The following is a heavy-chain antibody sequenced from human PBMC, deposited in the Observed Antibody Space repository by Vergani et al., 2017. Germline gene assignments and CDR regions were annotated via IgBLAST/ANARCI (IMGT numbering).Heavy chain of an antibody. CDR2: VNPNSGDT. CDR1: GFTFSAYY. CDR3: ARDRVAYSGFYYGMDV. D-gene: IGHD3-10*01. J-gene: IGHJ6*02. V-gene: IGHV1-2*02. Sequence: VQMVESGGGLVKPGGSLRLSCVASGFTFSAYYIHWVRQAPGQGLEWMGWVNPNSGDTNYAQKFQGRVTMTRDMAINTTYMELSRLTSDDTAVYYCARDRVAYSGFYYGMDVWGQGTTVTVSS.